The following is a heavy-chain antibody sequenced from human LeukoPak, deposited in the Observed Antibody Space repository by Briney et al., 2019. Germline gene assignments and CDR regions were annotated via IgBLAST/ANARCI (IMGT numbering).Heavy chain of an antibody. V-gene: IGHV3-48*03. CDR2: ISSSGSTI. CDR3: AREVANCAGDCLIY. Sequence: GGSLRLSCAASGFTFSSYEMNWVRQAPGKGLEWVSYISSSGSTIYYADSVKGRFTISRDNAKNSLYLQMNSLRAEDTAVYYCAREVANCAGDCLIYWGQGTLVTVSS. CDR1: GFTFSSYE. D-gene: IGHD2-21*02. J-gene: IGHJ4*02.